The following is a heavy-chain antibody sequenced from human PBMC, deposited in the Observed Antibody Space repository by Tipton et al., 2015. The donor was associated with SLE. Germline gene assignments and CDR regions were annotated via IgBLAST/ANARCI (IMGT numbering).Heavy chain of an antibody. V-gene: IGHV4-59*01. CDR3: ARSTFGQQLGNDAFDI. D-gene: IGHD6-13*01. Sequence: TLSLTCTVSGVSIRTYYWNLIPQPPGKGLEWLVHIYYSGTTYYNPSLKSRVTISLDKSKNQFSLKLSSVIAADTAVYFCARSTFGQQLGNDAFDIRSQGTMVTASS. CDR1: GVSIRTYY. CDR2: IYYSGTT. J-gene: IGHJ3*02.